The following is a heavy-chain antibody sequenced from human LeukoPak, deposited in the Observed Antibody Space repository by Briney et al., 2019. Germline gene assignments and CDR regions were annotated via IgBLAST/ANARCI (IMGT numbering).Heavy chain of an antibody. Sequence: SETPSLTCTVSGGSISSYYWSWIRQPAGKGLEWIGRIYTSGSTNYNPSLKNRVTMSVDTSKNQFSLKLSSVTAADTAVYYCARGGYCSGGSCLYYFDYWGQGTLVTVSS. D-gene: IGHD2-15*01. V-gene: IGHV4-4*07. CDR2: IYTSGST. J-gene: IGHJ4*02. CDR3: ARGGYCSGGSCLYYFDY. CDR1: GGSISSYY.